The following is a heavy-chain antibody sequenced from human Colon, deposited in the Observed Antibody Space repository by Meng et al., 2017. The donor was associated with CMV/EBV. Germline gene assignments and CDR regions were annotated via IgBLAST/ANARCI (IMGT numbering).Heavy chain of an antibody. V-gene: IGHV1-8*01. CDR3: ARGAGGYCSGGSCYGHGY. Sequence: ASVKVSCKASGYTFTSLDINWVRQAPGQGLEWMGWMNPNIGVTGYAHKFQGRVTMTRDTSITTAFMELSSLRSEDTAVYYCARGAGGYCSGGSCYGHGYWGQGTLVTVSS. CDR1: GYTFTSLD. J-gene: IGHJ4*02. D-gene: IGHD2-15*01. CDR2: MNPNIGVT.